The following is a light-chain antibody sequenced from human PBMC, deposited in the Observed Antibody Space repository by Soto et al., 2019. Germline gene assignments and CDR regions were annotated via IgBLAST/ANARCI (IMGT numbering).Light chain of an antibody. J-gene: IGLJ2*01. CDR1: DSDIGTYNY. Sequence: QSALTQPASVSGSPGQSITISCTGSDSDIGTYNYVSWYQHLTGKAPRLIIYEVTNRPSGISNRFSGSKSGNTASLTISGLQAEDDADYYCSSFTISDTLLFGGGTKVTVL. CDR3: SSFTISDTLL. V-gene: IGLV2-14*01. CDR2: EVT.